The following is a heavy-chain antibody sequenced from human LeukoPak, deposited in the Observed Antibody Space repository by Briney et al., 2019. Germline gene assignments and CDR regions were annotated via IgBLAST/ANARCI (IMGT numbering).Heavy chain of an antibody. CDR3: VKEYHSRGFGAYFDY. V-gene: IGHV3-30*18. D-gene: IGHD3-3*01. CDR1: KFTFSHYG. CDR2: ISSDGSIK. Sequence: SGGSLRLSCTASKFTFSHYGMQWVRQAPGKGLEWVAVISSDGSIKVYADSVKGRFTLSRDNSINTVDLQMNSLRAEDTAVYYYVKEYHSRGFGAYFDYWGQGALVTVSS. J-gene: IGHJ4*02.